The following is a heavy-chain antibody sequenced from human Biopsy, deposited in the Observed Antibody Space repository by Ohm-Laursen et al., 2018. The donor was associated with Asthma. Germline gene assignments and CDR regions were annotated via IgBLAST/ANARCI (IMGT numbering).Heavy chain of an antibody. D-gene: IGHD3-22*01. Sequence: SLRLSCAGSGFTFGDYWMSWVRQGPGKGLEWVALVSSDGHNKYYEDSVKGRFTISRDNSRNRLYLQINRLTVEDSAVYFCARQSGQDYGDSSGFDIWGQGTKVAVSS. CDR3: ARQSGQDYGDSSGFDI. V-gene: IGHV3-30*03. CDR1: GFTFGDYW. J-gene: IGHJ3*02. CDR2: VSSDGHNK.